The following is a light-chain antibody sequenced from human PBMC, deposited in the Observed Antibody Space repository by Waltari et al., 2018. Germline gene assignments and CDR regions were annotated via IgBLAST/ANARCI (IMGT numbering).Light chain of an antibody. CDR1: RRDSGTYNY. Sequence: HSALTLPASVSGSPGQTVTISCTGPRRDSGTYNYAPRYQHHPDKVPKLIIYDLNTRPSGISDRFSATKSGDTASLTISGLRAEDEADYYCSSFVGANNLAWVFGGGTKVTV. J-gene: IGLJ3*02. CDR2: DLN. V-gene: IGLV2-14*03. CDR3: SSFVGANNLAWV.